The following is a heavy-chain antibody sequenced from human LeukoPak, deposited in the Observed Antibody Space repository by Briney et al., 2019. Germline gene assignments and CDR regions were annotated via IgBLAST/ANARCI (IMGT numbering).Heavy chain of an antibody. J-gene: IGHJ4*02. V-gene: IGHV3-74*01. Sequence: PGGSLRLSCAASGFTFNNYWMHWVRQAPGKGLLWVSRINTDGSSTSYADSVKGRFTITRDNAKNMVYLQMNSLRGEDTAVYYCARDSVEATTRSIDYWGQGTLVTVSS. CDR1: GFTFNNYW. CDR2: INTDGSST. CDR3: ARDSVEATTRSIDY. D-gene: IGHD5-12*01.